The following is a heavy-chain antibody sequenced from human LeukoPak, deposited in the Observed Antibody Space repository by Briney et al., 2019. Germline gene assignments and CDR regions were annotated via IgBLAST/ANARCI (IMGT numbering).Heavy chain of an antibody. V-gene: IGHV3-7*01. CDR1: GFTFSTYW. CDR3: ARDASGSFYDY. Sequence: GGSLRLSCVASGFTFSTYWMTWVRQAPGKGLEWVANINQDGSEKYYVDSVKGRFTISRDNPKNSLYLQMDSLRAEDTAMYYCARDASGSFYDYWGQGTLVIISS. D-gene: IGHD1-26*01. J-gene: IGHJ4*02. CDR2: INQDGSEK.